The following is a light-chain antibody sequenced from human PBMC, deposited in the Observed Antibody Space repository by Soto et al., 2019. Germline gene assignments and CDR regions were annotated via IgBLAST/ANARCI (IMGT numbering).Light chain of an antibody. V-gene: IGKV1-5*03. CDR3: QHYNSYSEA. CDR1: QSISIW. Sequence: DIQMTQSPYSLSAYVGDSVTITCRASQSISIWLAWYQQKPGKAPKILIYKASSLESGVPSRFSGSGSGTEFTLTISSLQPDDFATYYCQHYNSYSEAFGQGTKVDI. J-gene: IGKJ1*01. CDR2: KAS.